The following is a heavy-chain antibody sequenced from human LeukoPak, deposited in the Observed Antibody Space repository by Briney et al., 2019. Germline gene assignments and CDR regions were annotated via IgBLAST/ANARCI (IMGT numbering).Heavy chain of an antibody. CDR2: VNHAGST. J-gene: IGHJ4*02. CDR1: GESFSGYY. D-gene: IGHD6-19*01. V-gene: IGHV4-34*01. Sequence: PSETLSLTCAVYGESFSGYYWSWIRQPPGKGLEWIGEVNHAGSTNYNPSLKSRVTISGDTSKNQFSLKLSSVTAADTAVYYCARPQADYAGGWKFFDYWGQGTLVTVSS. CDR3: ARPQADYAGGWKFFDY.